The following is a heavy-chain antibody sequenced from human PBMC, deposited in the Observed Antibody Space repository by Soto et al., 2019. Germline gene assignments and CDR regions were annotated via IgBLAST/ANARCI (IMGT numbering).Heavy chain of an antibody. CDR2: ISAYNGNT. CDR1: GYTFTSYG. V-gene: IGHV1-18*01. CDR3: ASKGIAAAGYYYYGMDV. Sequence: ASVKVSCKASGYTFTSYGISWVRQAPGQGLEWMGWISAYNGNTNYAQKLQGRVTMTTDTSTSTAYMELSSLRSEDTAVYYCASKGIAAAGYYYYGMDVWGQGTTVTVSS. J-gene: IGHJ6*02. D-gene: IGHD6-13*01.